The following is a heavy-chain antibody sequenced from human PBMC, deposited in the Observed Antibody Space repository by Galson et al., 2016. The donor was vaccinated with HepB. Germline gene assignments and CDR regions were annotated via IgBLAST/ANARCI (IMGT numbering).Heavy chain of an antibody. D-gene: IGHD3-10*01. CDR1: GFTLSSYN. CDR2: ISTSGYTE. J-gene: IGHJ4*02. Sequence: SLRLSCAASGFTLSSYNMNWVRQAPGKGLEWVSHISTSGYTEFYADSVKGRFTVSRDNAKNSVFLRMNSLRAEDTAVYYCARDEGSFGSGTWYHDYWGQGTLVTVSS. V-gene: IGHV3-48*01. CDR3: ARDEGSFGSGTWYHDY.